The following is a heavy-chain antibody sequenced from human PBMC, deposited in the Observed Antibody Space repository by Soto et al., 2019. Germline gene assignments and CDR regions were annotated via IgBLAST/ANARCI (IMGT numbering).Heavy chain of an antibody. V-gene: IGHV4-39*01. CDR2: IYFSGRT. CDR1: GGSISSSSYN. J-gene: IGHJ4*02. Sequence: QLQLQESGPGLVKPSETLSLTCTVSGGSISSSSYNWGWLRQPPGKWLEWIGGIYFSGRTYYNPSLNSRVTMSVDTSKNQFSLKRSSVTAADTAVYYCARVLDYYDGRGFFDYWGQGTLVNVSS. CDR3: ARVLDYYDGRGFFDY. D-gene: IGHD3-22*01.